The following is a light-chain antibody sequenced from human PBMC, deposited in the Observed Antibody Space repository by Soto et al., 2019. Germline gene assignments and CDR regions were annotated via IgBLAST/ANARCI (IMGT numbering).Light chain of an antibody. J-gene: IGLJ1*01. CDR2: EDS. CDR3: CSYAGRGTTYV. V-gene: IGLV2-23*01. Sequence: QSALTQPASVSGSPGQSITISCTGTNSDVGGYKLVSWYQQHPGKAPKVMIYEDSQRPSGVSNRSSGSKSGNTASLTISGLQAEDEADYYCCSYAGRGTTYVFGTGTKLTVL. CDR1: NSDVGGYKL.